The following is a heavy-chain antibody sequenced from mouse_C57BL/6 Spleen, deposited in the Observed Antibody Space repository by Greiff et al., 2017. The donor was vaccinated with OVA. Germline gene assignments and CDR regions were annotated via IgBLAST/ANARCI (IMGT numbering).Heavy chain of an antibody. V-gene: IGHV1-64*01. CDR1: GYTFTSYW. CDR2: IHPNSGST. CDR3: ASSLDSSGYWFAY. Sequence: VQLQQPGAELVKPGASVKLSCKASGYTFTSYWMHWVKQRPGQGLEWIGMIHPNSGSTNYNEKFKSKATLTVDKSSSTAYMQLSSLTSEDSAVYYCASSLDSSGYWFAYWGQGTLVTVSA. J-gene: IGHJ3*01. D-gene: IGHD3-2*02.